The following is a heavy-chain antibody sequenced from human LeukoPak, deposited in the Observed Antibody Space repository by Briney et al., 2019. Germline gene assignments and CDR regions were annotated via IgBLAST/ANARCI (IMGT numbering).Heavy chain of an antibody. V-gene: IGHV3-33*01. D-gene: IGHD6-13*01. CDR2: IWYDGSNK. CDR1: GFTFSSYG. J-gene: IGHJ6*02. Sequence: GSLRLSCAASGFTFSSYGMHWVRQAPGKGLEWVAVIWYDGSNKYYADSVKGRFTISRDNSKNTLYLQMNSLRAEDTAVYYCARDLGYSSGWYVSDYYGMDVWGQGTTVTVSS. CDR3: ARDLGYSSGWYVSDYYGMDV.